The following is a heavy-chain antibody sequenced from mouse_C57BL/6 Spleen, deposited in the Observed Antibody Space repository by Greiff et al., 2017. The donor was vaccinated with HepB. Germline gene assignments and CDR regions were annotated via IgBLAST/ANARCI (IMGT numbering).Heavy chain of an antibody. CDR2: INPNNGGT. CDR1: GYTFTDYN. CDR3: ARSKDLYYYGSISAWFAY. Sequence: EVQLQQSGPELVKPGASVKMSCKASGYTFTDYNMHWVKQSHGKSLEWIGYINPNNGGTSYNQKFKGKATLTVNKSSSTAYMELSSLTSEDSAVYYCARSKDLYYYGSISAWFAYWGQGTLVTVSA. V-gene: IGHV1-22*01. D-gene: IGHD1-1*01. J-gene: IGHJ3*01.